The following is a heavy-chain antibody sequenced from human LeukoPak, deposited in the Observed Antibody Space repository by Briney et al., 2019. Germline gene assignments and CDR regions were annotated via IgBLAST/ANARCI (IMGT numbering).Heavy chain of an antibody. J-gene: IGHJ6*02. CDR2: ISWNSGSI. Sequence: GRSLRLSCAAPGFTFDDYAMHWVRQAPGKGLEWVSGISWNSGSIGYADSVKGRFTISRDNAKNSLFLQMNSLRAEDTAIYYCATYVKWAAGDVWGQGTTVSVSS. CDR1: GFTFDDYA. V-gene: IGHV3-9*01. D-gene: IGHD1-26*01. CDR3: ATYVKWAAGDV.